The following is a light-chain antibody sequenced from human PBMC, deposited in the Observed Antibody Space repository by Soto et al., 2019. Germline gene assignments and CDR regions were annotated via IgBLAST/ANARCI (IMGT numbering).Light chain of an antibody. CDR3: SSYTSSTLGV. CDR2: EVN. V-gene: IGLV2-14*01. J-gene: IGLJ1*01. CDR1: SSDVGGYNY. Sequence: QSALTQPASVSGSPGQSITISCTGTSSDVGGYNYVSWYQQHPDKAPKLMIYEVNNRPSGVSHRFSGSKSGNTAFLTISGLQAEDEADYYCSSYTSSTLGVFGAGTKLTVL.